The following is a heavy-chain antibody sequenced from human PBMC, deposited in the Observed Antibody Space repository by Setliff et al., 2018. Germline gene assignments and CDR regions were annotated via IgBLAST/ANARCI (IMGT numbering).Heavy chain of an antibody. V-gene: IGHV4-59*01. CDR1: GGSISTYY. D-gene: IGHD5-12*01. CDR3: ARGGTFRYFDY. CDR2: VYYSGIA. Sequence: SETLSLTCTVSGGSISTYYWSWIRQPPGKGLEWIGYVYYSGIANYSPSLKSRLTISVDTSKNQFSLKLRSVTAADTAVYYCARGGTFRYFDYWGQGTPVTAPQ. J-gene: IGHJ4*02.